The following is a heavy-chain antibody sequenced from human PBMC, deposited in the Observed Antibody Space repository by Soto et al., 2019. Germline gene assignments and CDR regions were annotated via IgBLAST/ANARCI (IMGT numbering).Heavy chain of an antibody. CDR2: ISAGNGNT. CDR1: GYTFTSYA. J-gene: IGHJ4*02. D-gene: IGHD2-21*02. CDR3: ARSSVVVTALDY. V-gene: IGHV1-3*05. Sequence: QVQLVQSGAEEKKPGASVKVSYKASGYTFTSYAMHWVRQAPGQRLEWMGWISAGNGNTKYSQKFQGRVTITRDTSASTAYMELSSLRSEATAVYYCARSSVVVTALDYWGQGTLVTVSS.